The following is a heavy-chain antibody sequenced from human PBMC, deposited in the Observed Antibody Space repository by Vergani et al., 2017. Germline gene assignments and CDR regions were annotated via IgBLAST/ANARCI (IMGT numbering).Heavy chain of an antibody. V-gene: IGHV2-5*01. CDR2: IYWNDDK. CDR1: GFSLSTSGVG. D-gene: IGHD4-23*01. Sequence: QITLKESGPTLVKPTQTPTLTCTFSGFSLSTSGVGVGWIRQPPGKALEWLALIYWNDDKRYSPSLKSRLTITKDTSKNQVVLTMTNMDPVDTATYYCARINYGGNRYYFDYWGQGTLVTVSS. J-gene: IGHJ4*02. CDR3: ARINYGGNRYYFDY.